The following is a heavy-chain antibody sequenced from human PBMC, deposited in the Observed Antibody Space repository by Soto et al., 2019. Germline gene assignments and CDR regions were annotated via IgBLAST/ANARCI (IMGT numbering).Heavy chain of an antibody. CDR1: GFKFRAYG. J-gene: IGHJ6*02. D-gene: IGHD6-6*01. CDR2: MSNDGSNK. V-gene: IGHV3-30*18. CDR3: AKGSSSVYYYYYGIGV. Sequence: LSCVASGFKFRAYGMHWVRQATGKGLEWVAVMSNDGSNKYYADSVKGRFTISRGNSKNMLYLQMNSLRTEDTAVYYCAKGSSSVYYYYYGIGVCGPAITVTVSS.